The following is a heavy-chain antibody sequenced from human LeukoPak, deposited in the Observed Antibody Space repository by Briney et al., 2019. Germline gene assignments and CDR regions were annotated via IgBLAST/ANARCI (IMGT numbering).Heavy chain of an antibody. CDR3: SRGLHDYGDSNYYFDQ. V-gene: IGHV3-49*03. J-gene: IGHJ4*02. CDR2: IRKKGYGETT. D-gene: IGHD4-17*01. Sequence: GGSLRLSCTASGFSFGDYAWSWFRQAPGRGLEFVSFIRKKGYGETTDYAASVRGRFTISRDDAKSTAYLQMKSLEIEDTDMYYCSRGLHDYGDSNYYFDQWGRGTQVTVSS. CDR1: GFSFGDYA.